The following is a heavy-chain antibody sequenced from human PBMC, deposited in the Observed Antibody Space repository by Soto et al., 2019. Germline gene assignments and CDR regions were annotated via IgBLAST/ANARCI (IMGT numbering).Heavy chain of an antibody. CDR1: GFTFSSYG. CDR2: ISYDGSNN. V-gene: IGHV3-30*18. D-gene: IGHD2-2*01. CDR3: AKDDQPGLGMDV. J-gene: IGHJ6*02. Sequence: QVQLVESGGGVVQPGRSLRLSCAASGFTFSSYGMHWVRQAPGKGLEWVAVISYDGSNNYYADSVKDRFTISRDNSKNTLDLQMNSVRAEDTAVYYGAKDDQPGLGMDVWFQGTTVTVS.